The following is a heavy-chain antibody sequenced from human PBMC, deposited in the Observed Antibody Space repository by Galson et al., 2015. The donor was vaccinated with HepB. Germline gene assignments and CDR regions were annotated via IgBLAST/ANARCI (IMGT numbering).Heavy chain of an antibody. D-gene: IGHD3-10*01. Sequence: SLRLSCAASGFTFSSYAMHWVRQAPGKGLEWVAVISYDGSNKYYADSVKGRFTISRDNSKNTLYLQMNSLRAEDTAVYYCAREWGYGAGRWRNGMDVWGQGTTVTVSS. V-gene: IGHV3-30-3*01. CDR3: AREWGYGAGRWRNGMDV. CDR2: ISYDGSNK. J-gene: IGHJ6*02. CDR1: GFTFSSYA.